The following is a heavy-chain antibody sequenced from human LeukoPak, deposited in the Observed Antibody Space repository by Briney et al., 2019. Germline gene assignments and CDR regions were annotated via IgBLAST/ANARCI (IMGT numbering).Heavy chain of an antibody. CDR1: GFTFSNYA. D-gene: IGHD1/OR15-1a*01. CDR3: ARDNNGGY. CDR2: ISYDDRNK. V-gene: IGHV3-30*04. Sequence: GRSLRLSCAASGFTFSNYAMHWVRQAPGKGLEWVAVISYDDRNKYYADSVKGRFTISRDNSKNTLYLQMNSLRAEDTAVYYCARDNNGGYWGQGTLVTVSS. J-gene: IGHJ4*02.